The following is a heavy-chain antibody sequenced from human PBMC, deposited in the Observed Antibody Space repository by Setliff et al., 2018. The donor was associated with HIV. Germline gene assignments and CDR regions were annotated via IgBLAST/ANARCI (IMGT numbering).Heavy chain of an antibody. CDR1: GGSITNSNYY. CDR2: IYYTENT. CDR3: ARTTGGGYDYPFGY. Sequence: PSETLSLTCTVSGGSITNSNYYWGWFRQPPGKGLEWIGAIYYTENTNYNPSLKSRVAISVDTSKNQFSLKLSSVTAADTAVYYCARTTGGGYDYPFGYWGQGTLVTVSS. D-gene: IGHD5-12*01. V-gene: IGHV4-39*07. J-gene: IGHJ4*02.